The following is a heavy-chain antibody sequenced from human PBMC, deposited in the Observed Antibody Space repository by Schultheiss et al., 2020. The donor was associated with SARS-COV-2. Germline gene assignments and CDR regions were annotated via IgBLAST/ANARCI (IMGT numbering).Heavy chain of an antibody. Sequence: GGSLRLSCAASKFTFSSYAMSWVRQAPGKGLEWVSAISGSGGSTYYADSVKGRFTISRDNSKNTLYLQMNSLRAEDTAVYYCAKDHSGIAAAGTYDYWGQGTLVTVSS. V-gene: IGHV3-23*01. J-gene: IGHJ4*02. CDR3: AKDHSGIAAAGTYDY. CDR1: KFTFSSYA. D-gene: IGHD6-13*01. CDR2: ISGSGGST.